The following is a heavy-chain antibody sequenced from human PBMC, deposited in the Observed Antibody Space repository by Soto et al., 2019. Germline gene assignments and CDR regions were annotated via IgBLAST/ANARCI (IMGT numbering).Heavy chain of an antibody. Sequence: QVQLQESGPGLVQPSETLSLTCTVSGGSITGYYWSWIRQPPGKGPEWIGNIHYSGSTNYNPSLKGRVPISVDMSKNQFSLRLSSVTAAESAVYYCARHSYYSSPLRFDPWGQGTLVTVSS. CDR1: GGSITGYY. CDR2: IHYSGST. D-gene: IGHD4-4*01. CDR3: ARHSYYSSPLRFDP. V-gene: IGHV4-59*08. J-gene: IGHJ5*02.